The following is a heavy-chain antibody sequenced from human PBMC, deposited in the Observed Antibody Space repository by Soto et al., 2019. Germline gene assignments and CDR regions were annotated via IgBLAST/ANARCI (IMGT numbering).Heavy chain of an antibody. CDR3: AKGKTYYDYFWGRYHKPYCFGY. CDR2: ISGSGGST. V-gene: IGHV3-23*01. J-gene: IGHJ4*02. CDR1: GFTFSSYA. D-gene: IGHD3-16*02. Sequence: EVQLLESGGGLVQPGGSLRLSCAASGFTFSSYAMSWVRQAPGKGLEWVSAISGSGGSTYYADSVKGRFTISSGNYKNTLYLQMNSLSCEDEAVYFCAKGKTYYDYFWGRYHKPYCFGYWGQGTLVTVSS.